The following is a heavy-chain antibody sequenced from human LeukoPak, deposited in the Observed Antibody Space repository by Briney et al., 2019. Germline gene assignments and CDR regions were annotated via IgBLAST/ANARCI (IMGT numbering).Heavy chain of an antibody. CDR1: GFTFSSYA. J-gene: IGHJ6*02. V-gene: IGHV3-66*01. Sequence: GGSLRLSCAASGFTFSSYAMTWVRQAPGRGLEWVSVIYSGGGTYYAESVKGRFTISRDNSKNTLYLQLNSLRAEDTAVYYCARDQLYYLGSGSLTVGPFHGMDVWGQGTTVTVS. CDR2: IYSGGGT. CDR3: ARDQLYYLGSGSLTVGPFHGMDV. D-gene: IGHD3-10*01.